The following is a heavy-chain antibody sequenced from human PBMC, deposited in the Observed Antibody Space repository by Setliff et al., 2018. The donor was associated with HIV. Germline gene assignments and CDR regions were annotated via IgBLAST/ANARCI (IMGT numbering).Heavy chain of an antibody. Sequence: GGSLRLSCAASGFTFSSYAMSWVRQAPGKGLEWVSAISGSGGSTYYADSVKGRFTISRDNSKNTLYLQMNSLRVEDTAIYYCAKAPGWLFLSNYWGQGTLVTVSS. D-gene: IGHD3-22*01. CDR1: GFTFSSYA. V-gene: IGHV3-23*01. CDR2: ISGSGGST. CDR3: AKAPGWLFLSNY. J-gene: IGHJ4*02.